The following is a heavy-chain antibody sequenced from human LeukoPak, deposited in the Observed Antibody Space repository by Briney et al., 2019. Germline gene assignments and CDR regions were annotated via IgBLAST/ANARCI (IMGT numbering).Heavy chain of an antibody. V-gene: IGHV1-69*04. J-gene: IGHJ4*02. CDR1: GGTFSSYA. CDR2: IIPILGIA. CDR3: ARDRGSGWYGDLAY. D-gene: IGHD6-19*01. Sequence: SVKVSCKASGGTFSSYAISWVRQAPGQGLEWMGRIIPILGIANYAQKFQGRVTITADKSTSTAYMELSSLRSEDTAVYYCARDRGSGWYGDLAYWGQGTPVTVSS.